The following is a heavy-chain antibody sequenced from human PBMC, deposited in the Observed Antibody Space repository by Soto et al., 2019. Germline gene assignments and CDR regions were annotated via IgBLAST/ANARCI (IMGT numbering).Heavy chain of an antibody. CDR2: IWYDGSNK. CDR1: GFTFSSYG. J-gene: IGHJ6*02. CDR3: ARDVEAGTWFSYYYYGMDV. V-gene: IGHV3-33*01. Sequence: GGSLRLSCAASGFTFSSYGMHWVRQAPGKGLEWVAVIWYDGSNKYYADSVKGRFTISRDNSKNTLYLQMNSLRAEDTAVYYCARDVEAGTWFSYYYYGMDVWGQGTTVTVSS. D-gene: IGHD1-7*01.